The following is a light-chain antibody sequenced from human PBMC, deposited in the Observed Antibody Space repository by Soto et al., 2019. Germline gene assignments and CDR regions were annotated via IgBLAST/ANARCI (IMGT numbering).Light chain of an antibody. CDR3: QSYDSSLSGSV. V-gene: IGLV1-40*01. CDR1: SSNIGAGYD. CDR2: GNS. J-gene: IGLJ2*01. Sequence: QTVLTQPPSVSGAPGQRVTISCTGSSSNIGAGYDVHWYQQLPGTASKLLIYGNSNRPSGVPDRFSGSKSGTSASLAITGLQAEDEADYYCQSYDSSLSGSVFGGGTKVTV.